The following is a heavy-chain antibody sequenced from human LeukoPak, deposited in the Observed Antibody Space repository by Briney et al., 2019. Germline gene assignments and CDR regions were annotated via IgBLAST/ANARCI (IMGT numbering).Heavy chain of an antibody. V-gene: IGHV3-66*02. CDR2: IYSGGST. CDR1: GFTVSSNY. CDR3: ARSHGYYDSSGSLGAFDI. Sequence: GGSLRLSCAASGFTVSSNYMSWVRQAPGKGLEWVSVIYSGGSTYYADSAKGRFTISRDNSKNTLYLQMNRLRAEDTAVYYCARSHGYYDSSGSLGAFDIWGQGTMVTVSS. D-gene: IGHD3-22*01. J-gene: IGHJ3*02.